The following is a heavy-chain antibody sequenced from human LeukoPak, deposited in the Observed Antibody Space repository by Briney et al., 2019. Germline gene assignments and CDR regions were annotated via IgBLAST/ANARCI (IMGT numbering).Heavy chain of an antibody. CDR3: ARVGRDYDYVWGSYRYYYYYMDV. CDR1: GYTFTGYY. J-gene: IGHJ6*03. V-gene: IGHV1-2*02. Sequence: ASVKVSCKASGYTFTGYYMHWVRQAPGQGLEWMGWINPNSGGTNYAQKFQGRVTMTRDTSISTAYMELSRLRSDDTAVYYCARVGRDYDYVWGSYRYYYYYMDVWGKGTTVTVSS. D-gene: IGHD3-16*02. CDR2: INPNSGGT.